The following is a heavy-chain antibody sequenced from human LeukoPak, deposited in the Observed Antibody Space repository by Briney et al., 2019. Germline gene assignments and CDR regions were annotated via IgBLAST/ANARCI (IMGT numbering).Heavy chain of an antibody. CDR1: GYTFTSYG. D-gene: IGHD6-6*01. V-gene: IGHV1-18*01. CDR3: AREADSYSSSSGTRGHFDY. J-gene: IGHJ4*02. Sequence: ASVKVSCKASGYTFTSYGISWVRQAPGQGLEWMGWTSAYNGNTNYAQKLQGRVTMTTDTSTSTAYMELRSLRSDDTAVYYCAREADSYSSSSGTRGHFDYWGQGTLVTVSS. CDR2: TSAYNGNT.